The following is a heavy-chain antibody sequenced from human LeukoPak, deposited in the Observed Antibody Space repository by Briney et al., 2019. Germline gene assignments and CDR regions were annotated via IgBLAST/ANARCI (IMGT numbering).Heavy chain of an antibody. CDR3: AKGWSFDI. CDR1: GFTFSSYG. V-gene: IGHV3-66*01. J-gene: IGHJ3*02. CDR2: ISSGDST. Sequence: GGSLRLSCAASGFTFSSYGMPWVRQAPGKGLEWVSVISSGDSTYYVDSVKGRFTISRDNSKNTLYLQMNSLRVEDTAVYYCAKGWSFDIWGQGTMVTVSS.